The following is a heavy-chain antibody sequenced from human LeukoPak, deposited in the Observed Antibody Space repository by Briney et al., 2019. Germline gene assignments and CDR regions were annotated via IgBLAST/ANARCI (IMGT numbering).Heavy chain of an antibody. D-gene: IGHD3-22*01. Sequence: PGGSLRLSCAASGFTFSSYEMNWVRQAPGKGLEWVSAISGSGGSTYYADSVKGRFTISRDNSKNTLYLQMNSLRAEDTAVYYCAKDPPSSYYDSSGPLGDYWGQGTLVTVSS. CDR2: ISGSGGST. J-gene: IGHJ4*02. CDR3: AKDPPSSYYDSSGPLGDY. V-gene: IGHV3-23*01. CDR1: GFTFSSYE.